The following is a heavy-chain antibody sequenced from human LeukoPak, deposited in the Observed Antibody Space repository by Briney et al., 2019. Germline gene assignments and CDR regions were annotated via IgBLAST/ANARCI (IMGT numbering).Heavy chain of an antibody. Sequence: ASVKVSCKASGYTFTGYYMHWVRQAPGQGLEWRVWINPNSGGTNYAQKFQARVTMTRDTSISTAYMELSRLRSDDTAVYCCARAVDIVVVPAAPFDPWGQGTLVTVSS. D-gene: IGHD2-2*03. CDR1: GYTFTGYY. CDR3: ARAVDIVVVPAAPFDP. J-gene: IGHJ5*02. CDR2: INPNSGGT. V-gene: IGHV1-2*02.